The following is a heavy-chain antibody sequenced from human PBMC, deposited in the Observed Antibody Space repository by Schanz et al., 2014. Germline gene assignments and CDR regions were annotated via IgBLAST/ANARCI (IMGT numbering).Heavy chain of an antibody. Sequence: QVQLVQSGAEVKKPGASVKVSCKVSGYTLTDLSMHWVRQAPGKGLEWMGRINPNSGGTNYAQKFQGRVTMTRDTSTSTVYMELSRLTSDDTALYYCARDGHSSIWDSYYFYGLDVWGQGTTVTVSS. CDR2: INPNSGGT. V-gene: IGHV1-2*06. D-gene: IGHD6-13*01. CDR1: GYTLTDLS. J-gene: IGHJ6*02. CDR3: ARDGHSSIWDSYYFYGLDV.